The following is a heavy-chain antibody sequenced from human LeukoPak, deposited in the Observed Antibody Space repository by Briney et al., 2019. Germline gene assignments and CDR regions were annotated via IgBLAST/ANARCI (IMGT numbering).Heavy chain of an antibody. V-gene: IGHV3-53*01. CDR3: ARGLSSGTCY. J-gene: IGHJ4*02. CDR2: ISGGDIT. D-gene: IGHD3-22*01. CDR1: GFTVSSNY. Sequence: GGSLRLSCAASGFTVSSNYMTWVRQAPGKGLEWVCVISGGDITYFAGSVKGRFTISRNHSKNKLYLQMKSLNTENTAVYYWARGLSSGTCYWGQRTLVT.